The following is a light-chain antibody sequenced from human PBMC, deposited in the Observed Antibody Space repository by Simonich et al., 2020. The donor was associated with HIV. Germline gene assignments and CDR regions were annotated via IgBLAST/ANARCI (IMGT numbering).Light chain of an antibody. Sequence: QSALTQPASVSGSPGQSITISCTGTSSNVGGYNYVSGYQQHPGKAPKLKIYDVSKRRSGVSNRFSGSKSGNTASLTISGLQAEDEAHYYCSSYTSSSTWVFGGGTKLTVL. CDR2: DVS. J-gene: IGLJ3*02. CDR3: SSYTSSSTWV. CDR1: SSNVGGYNY. V-gene: IGLV2-14*03.